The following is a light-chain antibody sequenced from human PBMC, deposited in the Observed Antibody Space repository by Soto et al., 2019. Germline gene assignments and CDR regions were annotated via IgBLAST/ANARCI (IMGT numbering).Light chain of an antibody. CDR2: GAS. CDR1: QSLSSSY. J-gene: IGKJ3*01. CDR3: HQYGLSPMVT. Sequence: EIGLTQSPGTLSLSPGERATLSCRASQSLSSSYLAWYQHKPGQAPRLLIYGASSRATGIPDRFSGSGSGTYFTLTISRLEPEDFALYYCHQYGLSPMVTFGPGTKVDIK. V-gene: IGKV3-20*01.